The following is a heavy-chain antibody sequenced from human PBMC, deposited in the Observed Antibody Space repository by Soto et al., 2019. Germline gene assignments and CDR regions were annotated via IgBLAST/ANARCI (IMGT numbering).Heavy chain of an antibody. CDR3: AKPRGYYDSSGYPTPDY. Sequence: EVQLVESGGGLVQPGGSLRLSCAASGFTFSGYNMNWVRQAPGKGLEWVSYISSSSGTIYYADSVKGRFTISRDNAKNSLYLKMNSLRAEDTAVYYCAKPRGYYDSSGYPTPDYWGQGTLVTVSS. CDR2: ISSSSGTI. D-gene: IGHD3-22*01. CDR1: GFTFSGYN. J-gene: IGHJ4*02. V-gene: IGHV3-48*01.